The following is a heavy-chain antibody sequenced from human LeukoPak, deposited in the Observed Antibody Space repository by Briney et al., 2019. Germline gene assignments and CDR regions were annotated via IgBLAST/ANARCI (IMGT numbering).Heavy chain of an antibody. D-gene: IGHD3-10*01. CDR2: INPNSGGT. Sequence: ASVKVSCKASGYTFTGYYMHWVRQAPGQGLEWMGWINPNSGGTNYAQKFQGRATMTRDTSISTAYMELSRLRSDDTAVYYCARIYGSGSYYRPDYWGQGTLVTVSS. CDR3: ARIYGSGSYYRPDY. V-gene: IGHV1-2*02. CDR1: GYTFTGYY. J-gene: IGHJ4*02.